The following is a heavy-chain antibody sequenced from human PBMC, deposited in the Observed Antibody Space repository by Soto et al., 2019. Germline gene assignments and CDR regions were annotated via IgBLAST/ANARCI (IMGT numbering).Heavy chain of an antibody. D-gene: IGHD3-10*01. CDR1: GGSISSGGYY. CDR3: ARAYGSGSYNPRYGMDV. CDR2: IYYRGNT. J-gene: IGHJ6*02. V-gene: IGHV4-31*03. Sequence: QVQLQESGPGLVKPSQTLSLTCTVSGGSISSGGYYWSWIRQHPGKGLEWIGYIYYRGNTDYNPSLKSRVTISVDTSKNQFSRKRSSVTAADTAVYYCARAYGSGSYNPRYGMDVWGQGTTVTVSS.